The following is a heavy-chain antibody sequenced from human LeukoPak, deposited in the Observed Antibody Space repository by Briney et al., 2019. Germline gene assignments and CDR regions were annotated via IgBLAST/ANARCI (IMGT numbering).Heavy chain of an antibody. CDR1: GGSITGYY. Sequence: PSETLSLTCTVSGGSITGYYWSWIRQPPAKGLEWIGHVSYDWGTAYNPSLKSRVTMLLDTSKKQFSLELTSVTAADTAMYFCARDGLQQFGRHFFDFWGQGNLVAVSS. J-gene: IGHJ4*02. CDR3: ARDGLQQFGRHFFDF. V-gene: IGHV4-59*01. D-gene: IGHD5-24*01. CDR2: VSYDWGT.